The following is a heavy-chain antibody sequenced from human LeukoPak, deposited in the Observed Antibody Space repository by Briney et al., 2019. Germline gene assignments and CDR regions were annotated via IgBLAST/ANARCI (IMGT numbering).Heavy chain of an antibody. Sequence: SGTLSLTCAVSGGSISSSNWWSWVRQPPGKGLEWIGEIYHSGSTNYNPSLKSRVTISVDKSKNQFSLKLSSVTAADTAVYYCAREGGIAAAGTWYYFDYWGQGTLVTVSS. CDR1: GGSISSSNW. D-gene: IGHD6-13*01. CDR2: IYHSGST. V-gene: IGHV4-4*02. J-gene: IGHJ4*02. CDR3: AREGGIAAAGTWYYFDY.